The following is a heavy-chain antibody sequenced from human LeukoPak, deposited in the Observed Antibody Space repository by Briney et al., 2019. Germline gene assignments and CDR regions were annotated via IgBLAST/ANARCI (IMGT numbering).Heavy chain of an antibody. CDR3: ARHISVGGPTF. CDR2: IYYSGST. Sequence: SETLSLTCTVSGGSISSYYWSWIRQPPGKGLEWIGYIYYSGSTNYNPSLKSRVTISVDTSKNQFSLKLSSVTAADTAVYYCARHISVGGPTFWGQGTLVTVSS. D-gene: IGHD2-15*01. V-gene: IGHV4-59*08. J-gene: IGHJ4*02. CDR1: GGSISSYY.